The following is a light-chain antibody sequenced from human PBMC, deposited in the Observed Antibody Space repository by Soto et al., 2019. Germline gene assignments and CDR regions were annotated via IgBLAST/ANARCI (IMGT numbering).Light chain of an antibody. J-gene: IGLJ1*01. CDR3: SSYTSSSTYV. V-gene: IGLV2-14*01. CDR1: SSDVGGYNY. CDR2: EVS. Sequence: QSVLTQPASVSGSPGQSITISCTGTSSDVGGYNYVSWHQLHPGKAPKLMVYEVSNRPSGVSNRFSGSKSGNTASLTISGLQAEDEADYYCSSYTSSSTYVSGTGTKLTVL.